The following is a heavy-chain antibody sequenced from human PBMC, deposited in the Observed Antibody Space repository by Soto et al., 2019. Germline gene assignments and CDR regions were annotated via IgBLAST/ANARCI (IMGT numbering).Heavy chain of an antibody. Sequence: GGSLRLSCTASGFTFSSYSMNWVRQAPGKGLEWVSSISSSSSYIYYADSVKGRFTISRDNAKNSLYLQMNSLRAEDTAVYYCARVISGSGSYYNLPRDNWFDPWGQGTLVTVSS. J-gene: IGHJ5*02. CDR3: ARVISGSGSYYNLPRDNWFDP. CDR1: GFTFSSYS. CDR2: ISSSSSYI. D-gene: IGHD3-10*01. V-gene: IGHV3-21*01.